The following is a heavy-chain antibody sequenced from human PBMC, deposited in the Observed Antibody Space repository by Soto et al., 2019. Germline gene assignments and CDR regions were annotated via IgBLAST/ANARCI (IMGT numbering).Heavy chain of an antibody. CDR3: AANYDFWIGQSHLHYYYGMDV. CDR2: IWYHGNSM. D-gene: IGHD3-3*01. Sequence: GGSLRLSCAASGFTFSSYGMHWVRQAPGKGLEWVAVIWYHGNSMYYADSVKGRFTISRDNSKNTLYLQMNNLRAEDTAVYYCAANYDFWIGQSHLHYYYGMDVWGQAIMVSGSS. CDR1: GFTFSSYG. J-gene: IGHJ6*02. V-gene: IGHV3-33*01.